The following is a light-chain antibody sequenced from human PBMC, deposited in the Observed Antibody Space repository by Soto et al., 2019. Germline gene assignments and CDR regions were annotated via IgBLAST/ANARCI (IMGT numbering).Light chain of an antibody. Sequence: IVLTQSPVTLAVSPGESAVLSCRASQSVSTSLAWYQHKPGQAPRLFIYDASKRAPGIPARFTGSGSGTDFTLTISSLEPEDIAIYYCQVRDVWTSFGQGT. CDR2: DAS. V-gene: IGKV3-11*01. CDR3: QVRDVWTS. CDR1: QSVSTS. J-gene: IGKJ1*01.